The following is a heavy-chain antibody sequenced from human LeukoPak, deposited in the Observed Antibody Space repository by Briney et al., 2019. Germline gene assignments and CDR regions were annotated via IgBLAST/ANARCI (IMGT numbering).Heavy chain of an antibody. CDR1: GFTFSSYA. Sequence: GRSLRLSCAASGFTFSSYAMSWVRQAPGKGLEWVSAISGSGGSTYYADSVKGRFTISRDNSKNTLYLQMNSLRAEDTAVYYCTTYYYDSSGRQYYFDYWGQGTLVTVSS. CDR3: TTYYYDSSGRQYYFDY. CDR2: ISGSGGST. D-gene: IGHD3-22*01. J-gene: IGHJ4*02. V-gene: IGHV3-23*01.